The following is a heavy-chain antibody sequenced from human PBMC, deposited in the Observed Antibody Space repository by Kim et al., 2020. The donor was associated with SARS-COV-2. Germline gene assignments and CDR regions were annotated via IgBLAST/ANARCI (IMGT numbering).Heavy chain of an antibody. CDR3: ARGRIAAAATNWYFDL. V-gene: IGHV4-59*13. Sequence: SETLSLTCTVSGGSISSYYWSWIRQPPGKGLEWIGYIYYSGSTNYNPSLKSRVTISVDTSKNQFSLKLSSVTAADTAVYYCARGRIAAAATNWYFDLWGR. CDR1: GGSISSYY. D-gene: IGHD6-13*01. J-gene: IGHJ2*01. CDR2: IYYSGST.